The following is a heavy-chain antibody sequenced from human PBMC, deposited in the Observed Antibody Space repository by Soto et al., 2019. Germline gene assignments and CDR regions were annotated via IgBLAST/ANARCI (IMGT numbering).Heavy chain of an antibody. CDR2: MNPNSGNT. Sequence: QVQLVQSGAEVKKPGASVKVSCKASGYTFTSYDINWVRQATGQGLEWMGWMNPNSGNTGYAQKFQGRVTMPRNTSISTAYMELSSLRSEDTAVYYCARLYSSSWPYQGLDVWGQGTTVTVSS. V-gene: IGHV1-8*01. CDR1: GYTFTSYD. D-gene: IGHD6-13*01. J-gene: IGHJ6*02. CDR3: ARLYSSSWPYQGLDV.